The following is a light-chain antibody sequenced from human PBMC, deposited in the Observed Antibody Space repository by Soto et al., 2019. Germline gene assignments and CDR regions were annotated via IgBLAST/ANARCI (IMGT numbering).Light chain of an antibody. CDR2: TTN. Sequence: QSALTQPHSACGTPGQRVTISCSGSSSNIGTSSVHWFQQLPGTAPKLLISTTNQRPSGVPERFSGSKSGTSASLAISGLQSEDEADYYCAAWNDSLNGHVFGTGIKVPVL. J-gene: IGLJ1*01. CDR1: SSNIGTSS. V-gene: IGLV1-44*01. CDR3: AAWNDSLNGHV.